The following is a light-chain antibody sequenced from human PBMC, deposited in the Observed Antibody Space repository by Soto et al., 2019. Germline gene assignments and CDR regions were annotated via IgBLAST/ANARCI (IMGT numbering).Light chain of an antibody. J-gene: IGKJ4*01. Sequence: EIVLTQSPATLSLSPGERATLSCRASQSVSSYLAWYQQKPGQAPRLLIYDASNRATGIPARFSGSGSGTDFTLTISRLEPEDFAVYYCQQYGSTPLTFGGGIKVDIK. CDR2: DAS. CDR1: QSVSSY. V-gene: IGKV3-11*01. CDR3: QQYGSTPLT.